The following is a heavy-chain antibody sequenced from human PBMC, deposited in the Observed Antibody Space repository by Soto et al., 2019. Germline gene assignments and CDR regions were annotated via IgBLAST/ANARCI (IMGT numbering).Heavy chain of an antibody. CDR1: GYTFTRYS. CDR3: SVYFDDLQEASF. CDR2: INPHTGGT. J-gene: IGHJ4*02. V-gene: IGHV1-2*02. D-gene: IGHD1-1*01. Sequence: QVQLVQSGAEVKKPGASVKVSCRASGYTFTRYSLHWVRQAPGQGLEWMGWINPHTGGTRFAQKFEGRVTLTSETSVRTVYMELSRLRSDDTAVFYCSVYFDDLQEASFWGQGTLVTVTS.